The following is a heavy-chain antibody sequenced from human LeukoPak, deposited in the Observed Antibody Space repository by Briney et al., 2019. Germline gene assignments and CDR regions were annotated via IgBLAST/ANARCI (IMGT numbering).Heavy chain of an antibody. Sequence: KPGGSLRLSCAASGFTFSDYYMSWIRQAPGKGLEWVSYISSSGNTIYYADSVKGRFTISRDNAKNSLHLQMNSLRVEDTAIYYCARDQEPDAFDIWGQGTMVTVSS. CDR2: ISSSGNTI. V-gene: IGHV3-11*04. CDR1: GFTFSDYY. CDR3: ARDQEPDAFDI. J-gene: IGHJ3*02. D-gene: IGHD1-26*01.